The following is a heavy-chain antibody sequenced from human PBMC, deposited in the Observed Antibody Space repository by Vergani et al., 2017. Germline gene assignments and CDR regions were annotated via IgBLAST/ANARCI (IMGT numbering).Heavy chain of an antibody. CDR1: GFTFSSYG. D-gene: IGHD3-22*01. Sequence: QVQLVESGGGVVQPGRSLRLSCAASGFTFSSYGMHWVRQAPGKGLEWVAVISYDGSNKYYADSVKGRFTISRDNSKNTLYLQMNSLRAEDTAVYYCAKDRRIYDSSGYYGGAIDYWGQGTLVTVSS. CDR3: AKDRRIYDSSGYYGGAIDY. V-gene: IGHV3-30*18. CDR2: ISYDGSNK. J-gene: IGHJ4*02.